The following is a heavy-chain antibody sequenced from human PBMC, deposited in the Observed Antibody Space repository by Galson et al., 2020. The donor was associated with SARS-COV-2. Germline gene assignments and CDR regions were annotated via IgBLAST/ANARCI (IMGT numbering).Heavy chain of an antibody. V-gene: IGHV4-39*01. CDR1: GGSISSSSYY. Sequence: SETLSLTCTVSGGSISSSSYYWGWIRQPPGKGLEWIGSIYYSGSTYYNPSLKSRVTISVDTSKNQFSLKLSSVTAADTAVYYCARGGWLRFLYYYYGMDVWGQGTTVTVSS. D-gene: IGHD5-12*01. CDR3: ARGGWLRFLYYYYGMDV. J-gene: IGHJ6*02. CDR2: IYYSGST.